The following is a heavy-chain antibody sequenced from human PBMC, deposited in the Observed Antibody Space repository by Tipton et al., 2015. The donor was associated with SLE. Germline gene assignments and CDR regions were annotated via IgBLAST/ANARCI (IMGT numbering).Heavy chain of an antibody. Sequence: SLRLSCAASGFTFSNSWMSWVRQAPGKGLEWVANITPDGSKTYYVDSVKGRFTLSRDNAKNSLYLEMSGLRADDTAVYYCARGGSWSADYWGQGTLVTVSS. CDR2: ITPDGSKT. CDR3: ARGGSWSADY. CDR1: GFTFSNSW. J-gene: IGHJ4*02. D-gene: IGHD6-13*01. V-gene: IGHV3-7*01.